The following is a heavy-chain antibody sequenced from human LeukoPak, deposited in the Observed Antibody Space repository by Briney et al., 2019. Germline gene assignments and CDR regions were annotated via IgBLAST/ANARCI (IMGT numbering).Heavy chain of an antibody. CDR2: IIPIFGTA. D-gene: IGHD2-15*01. Sequence: ASVKVSCKASGYTFTSYGITWVRQAPGQGLEWMGGIIPIFGTANYAQKFQGRVTITADKSTSTAYMELSSLRSEDTAVYYCARDGGRYCSGGSCYPYYFDYWGQGTLVTVSS. CDR3: ARDGGRYCSGGSCYPYYFDY. J-gene: IGHJ4*02. V-gene: IGHV1-69*06. CDR1: GYTFTSYG.